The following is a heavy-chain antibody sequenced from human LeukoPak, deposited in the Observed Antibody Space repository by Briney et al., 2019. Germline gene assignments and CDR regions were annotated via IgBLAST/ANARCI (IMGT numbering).Heavy chain of an antibody. V-gene: IGHV4-61*05. CDR3: ARVGWDFWSGYLDYYYYYGMDV. D-gene: IGHD3-3*01. CDR1: GGSISSSSYY. Sequence: PSETLSLTCTVSGGSISSSSYYWGWIRQPPGKGLEWIGYIYYSGSTNYNPSLKSRVTISVDTSKNQFSLKLSSVTAADTAVYYCARVGWDFWSGYLDYYYYYGMDVWGQGTTVTVSS. J-gene: IGHJ6*02. CDR2: IYYSGST.